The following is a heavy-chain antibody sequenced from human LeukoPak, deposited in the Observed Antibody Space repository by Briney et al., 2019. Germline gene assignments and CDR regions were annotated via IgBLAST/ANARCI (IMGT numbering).Heavy chain of an antibody. CDR2: INSDGSST. CDR3: AGDLGLWNYYYYGMDV. V-gene: IGHV3-74*01. J-gene: IGHJ6*02. Sequence: GGSLRLSCAASGFTFSSYWMHWVRQAPGKGLVWVSRINSDGSSTSYADSVKGRFTISRDNAKNTLYLQMNGLRAEDTAVYYCAGDLGLWNYYYYGMDVWGQGTTVTVSS. D-gene: IGHD3-3*01. CDR1: GFTFSSYW.